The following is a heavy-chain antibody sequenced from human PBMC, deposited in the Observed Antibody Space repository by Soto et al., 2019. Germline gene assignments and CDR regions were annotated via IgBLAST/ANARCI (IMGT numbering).Heavy chain of an antibody. CDR1: GGSISSGGYS. D-gene: IGHD6-19*01. J-gene: IGHJ4*02. CDR3: ATAGGLGAVAADY. V-gene: IGHV4-30-2*01. Sequence: QLQLQESGSGLVKPSQTLSLTCAVSGGSISSGGYSWSWIRQPPGKGLAWIGYIYHSGSTYYNPSLKRRVIIAVDRSKNQFSTKLSSVTAADTAVYYCATAGGLGAVAADYWGQGTLVTVSS. CDR2: IYHSGST.